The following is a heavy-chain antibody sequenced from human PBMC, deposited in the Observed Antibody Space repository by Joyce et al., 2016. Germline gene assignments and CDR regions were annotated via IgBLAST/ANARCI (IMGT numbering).Heavy chain of an antibody. CDR1: GFTFSRYS. CDR2: LSSSSSYI. J-gene: IGHJ4*02. D-gene: IGHD2-8*01. Sequence: EVQLVESGGGLVKPGGSLRLSCAVSGFTFSRYSMSWVCQAPGKGLECVSSLSSSSSYIKYTDSVKGRFTISRDNAKNSLYLQMNSLRVEDTAVYYCARSSYTNGIFDYWGQGTLVTVSS. CDR3: ARSSYTNGIFDY. V-gene: IGHV3-21*01.